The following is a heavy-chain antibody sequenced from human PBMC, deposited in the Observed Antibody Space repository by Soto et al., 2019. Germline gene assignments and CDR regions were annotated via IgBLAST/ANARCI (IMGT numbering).Heavy chain of an antibody. CDR1: GDSITSYY. V-gene: IGHV4-59*01. D-gene: IGHD3-22*01. J-gene: IGHJ3*02. CDR3: ARTYDNSGPNSGGYAFDI. Sequence: QVQLQESGPGLVKPSETLSFTCTVSGDSITSYYWSWIRQPPGQGLEWIAYFYKSGTPNDNPSLKSRVTISVDTSKNQFSLKLSSVTAADTAVYYCARTYDNSGPNSGGYAFDIWGQGTMLTVSS. CDR2: FYKSGTP.